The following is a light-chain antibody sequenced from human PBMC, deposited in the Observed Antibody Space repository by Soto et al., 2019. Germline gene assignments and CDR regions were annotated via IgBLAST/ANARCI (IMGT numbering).Light chain of an antibody. CDR1: QTIGTW. Sequence: DIQMTQSPAALSASVGDRVTITCRASQTIGTWLAWYQQKPGKAPKLLIYQASSLESEVPSRFSGSGSGTEFSLTISSLQPDDFATYYCQQYNAYSWTFGQGTKVEIK. CDR3: QQYNAYSWT. J-gene: IGKJ1*01. V-gene: IGKV1-5*03. CDR2: QAS.